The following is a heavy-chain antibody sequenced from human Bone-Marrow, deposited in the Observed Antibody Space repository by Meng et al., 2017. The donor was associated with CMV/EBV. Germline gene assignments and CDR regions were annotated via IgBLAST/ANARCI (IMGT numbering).Heavy chain of an antibody. CDR3: AKGGGGHSSGWYGALDY. J-gene: IGHJ4*02. V-gene: IGHV3-23*01. D-gene: IGHD6-19*01. Sequence: GGSLRLSCAASGFTFSSYAMSWVRQAPGKGLEWVSAISGSGGSTYYADSVKGRFTISRDNSKNTLYLQMNSLRAEDTAVYYCAKGGGGHSSGWYGALDYWGQGTLVTVSS. CDR1: GFTFSSYA. CDR2: ISGSGGST.